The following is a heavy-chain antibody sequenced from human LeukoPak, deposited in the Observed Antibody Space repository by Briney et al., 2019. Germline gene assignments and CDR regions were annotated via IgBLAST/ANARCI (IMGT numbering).Heavy chain of an antibody. V-gene: IGHV5-51*01. CDR1: GYSFSTYW. Sequence: GESLKISCKGSGYSFSTYWIGWVRQMPGKGLEWMGIIFPGDSDTRYSPSFQGQVTISADKSISTAYLQWSSLKASDTAMYYCARRSYSASCYDYWGQGTLVTVSS. CDR3: ARRSYSASCYDY. CDR2: IFPGDSDT. J-gene: IGHJ4*02. D-gene: IGHD1-26*01.